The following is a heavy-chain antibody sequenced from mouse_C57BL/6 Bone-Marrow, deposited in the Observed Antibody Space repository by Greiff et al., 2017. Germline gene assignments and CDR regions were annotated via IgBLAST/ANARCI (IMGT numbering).Heavy chain of an antibody. Sequence: QVQLQQSGAELARPGASVKLSCKASGYTFTSYGISWVKQRTGQGLEWIGEIYPRSGNTYYNEKFKGKATLTADKSSSTAYMELRSLTSDDAAVYFCARRGYYGPWFAYWGQGTLVTVSA. V-gene: IGHV1-81*01. CDR3: ARRGYYGPWFAY. J-gene: IGHJ3*01. CDR1: GYTFTSYG. CDR2: IYPRSGNT. D-gene: IGHD1-2*01.